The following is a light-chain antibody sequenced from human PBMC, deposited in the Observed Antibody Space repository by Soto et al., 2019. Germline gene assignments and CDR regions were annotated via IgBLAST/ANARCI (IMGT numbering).Light chain of an antibody. J-gene: IGKJ1*01. V-gene: IGKV3-15*01. CDR2: GAS. Sequence: EIVMTQSPATLSVSPGERATLSCRASQSVSSNLAWYQQKPGQAPRLLIYGASTGATGIPARFSGSGSGTEFALTISSLQSEDFAVYYCQQYHNWPRTFGQGSKVEI. CDR1: QSVSSN. CDR3: QQYHNWPRT.